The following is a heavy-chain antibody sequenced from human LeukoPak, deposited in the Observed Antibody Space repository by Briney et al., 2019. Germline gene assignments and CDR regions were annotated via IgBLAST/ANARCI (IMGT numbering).Heavy chain of an antibody. J-gene: IGHJ6*03. CDR1: GFTFSSYS. D-gene: IGHD3-10*01. Sequence: PGRSLRLSCAASGFTFSSYSMNWVHQAPGKWREWLAYISSSSSTIYYADSVKGRFTISRDNAKNSLYLQTNSLRAEDTAVYYCARDGPMVQGVIKYYYMDVWGKGTTVTVSS. CDR2: ISSSSSTI. V-gene: IGHV3-48*01. CDR3: ARDGPMVQGVIKYYYMDV.